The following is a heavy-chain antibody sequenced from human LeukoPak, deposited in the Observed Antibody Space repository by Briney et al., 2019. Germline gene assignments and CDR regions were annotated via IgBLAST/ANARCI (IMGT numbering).Heavy chain of an antibody. J-gene: IGHJ3*02. CDR2: IDPNSGGT. V-gene: IGHV1-2*02. CDR3: ATDGQSSGAIDAFDI. CDR1: GYTFTGYY. Sequence: ASVKVSCKASGYTFTGYYMHWVRQAPGQGLEWMGWIDPNSGGTNYAQKFQGRVTMTRDTSISTAYMELSRLRSDDTAVYYCATDGQSSGAIDAFDIWGQGTMVTVSS. D-gene: IGHD2-15*01.